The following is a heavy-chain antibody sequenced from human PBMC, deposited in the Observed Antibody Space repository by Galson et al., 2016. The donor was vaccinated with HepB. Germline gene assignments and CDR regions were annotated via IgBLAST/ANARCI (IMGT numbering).Heavy chain of an antibody. Sequence: SLRLSCAGYGFTVNDNYMMWVRQAPGKGLEWVSIIYSGGSTFYADFVKGRFTISRDKSDNTLYLQMNRLRPEDTAVYYCAGGDGIFGVVIGMDAWGLGTTVIVSS. V-gene: IGHV3-66*01. CDR3: AGGDGIFGVVIGMDA. CDR2: IYSGGST. J-gene: IGHJ6*02. CDR1: GFTVNDNY. D-gene: IGHD3-3*01.